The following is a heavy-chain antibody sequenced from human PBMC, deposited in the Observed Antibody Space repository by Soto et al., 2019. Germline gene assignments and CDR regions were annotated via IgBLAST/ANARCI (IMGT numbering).Heavy chain of an antibody. J-gene: IGHJ6*02. CDR3: AKDAYYDLSTGTGYYYYGLDV. V-gene: IGHV3-23*01. D-gene: IGHD3-9*01. Sequence: GGSLRLSCAASGFTFSSYAMTWLRQSPGRGLEWVSVISATGDTIYYADSVEGRFTISRDNSNSTLFLQMDRLTADDTAVYFCAKDAYYDLSTGTGYYYYGLDVWGQGTTVTVSS. CDR2: ISATGDTI. CDR1: GFTFSSYA.